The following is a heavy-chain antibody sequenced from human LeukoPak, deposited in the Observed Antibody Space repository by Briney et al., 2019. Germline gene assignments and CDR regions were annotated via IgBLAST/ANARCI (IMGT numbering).Heavy chain of an antibody. Sequence: PGGSLRLSCAASGFTFSNFWMTLIRQAPGKGLEWVAHIKQDGIEKYYVVSVEGRFTVSRDNTKNTLFLQMDSLRAEDTAVYYCARGSSGYYCDHFQTWGQGSLVTVSS. CDR3: ARGSSGYYCDHFQT. CDR2: IKQDGIEK. J-gene: IGHJ1*01. D-gene: IGHD3-22*01. V-gene: IGHV3-7*01. CDR1: GFTFSNFW.